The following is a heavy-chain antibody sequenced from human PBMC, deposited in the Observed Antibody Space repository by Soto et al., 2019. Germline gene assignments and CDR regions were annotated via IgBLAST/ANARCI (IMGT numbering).Heavy chain of an antibody. CDR3: ARGDYGDYGDWFDP. Sequence: QVQLEQSGAEVKKPGSSVKVSCKASGGTFSSYAISCVRQAPGQRLEWMGGIIPIFGTANYAQKFQGRVTITADESTSTAYMELSSLRSEDTAVYYCARGDYGDYGDWFDPWGQGTLVTVSS. V-gene: IGHV1-69*12. CDR2: IIPIFGTA. CDR1: GGTFSSYA. J-gene: IGHJ5*02. D-gene: IGHD4-17*01.